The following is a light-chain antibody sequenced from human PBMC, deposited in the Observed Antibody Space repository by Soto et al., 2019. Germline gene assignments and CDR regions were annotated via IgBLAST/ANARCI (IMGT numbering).Light chain of an antibody. V-gene: IGKV3-20*01. CDR3: QLYGSSLPIT. Sequence: EIVLTQSPGTLSLSPGERATLSYRASQSVRSRYVAWYQQKPGQAPRLLIYDASSRATGIPDRFSGSGSGTDFILTISRLEPEDLAVYYCQLYGSSLPITFGQGTRLEIK. CDR1: QSVRSRY. CDR2: DAS. J-gene: IGKJ5*01.